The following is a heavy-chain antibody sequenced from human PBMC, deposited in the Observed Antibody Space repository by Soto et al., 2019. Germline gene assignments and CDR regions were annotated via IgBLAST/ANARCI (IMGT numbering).Heavy chain of an antibody. CDR2: INPSGGST. D-gene: IGHD3-10*01. V-gene: IGHV1-46*01. CDR3: AREQAYGSGSYSWFDP. CDR1: GYTFSTYD. J-gene: IGHJ5*02. Sequence: GASVKVSCKASGYTFSTYDIDWVRQAPGQGLEWMGIINPSGGSTSYAQKFQGRVTMTRDTSTSTVYMELSSLRSEDTAVYYCAREQAYGSGSYSWFDPWGQGTLVTVSS.